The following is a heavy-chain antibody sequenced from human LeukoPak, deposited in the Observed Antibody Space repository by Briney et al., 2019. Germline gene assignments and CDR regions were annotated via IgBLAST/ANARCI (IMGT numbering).Heavy chain of an antibody. Sequence: GGSLRLSCAASGFTFSSYSMNWVRQAPGKGLEWVSSISSSSSYIYYADSVKGRFTISRDNAKNSLYLQMNSLRAEDTAVYYCAKVPYCGGDCYSPADYWGQGTLVTVSS. CDR2: ISSSSSYI. CDR3: AKVPYCGGDCYSPADY. J-gene: IGHJ4*02. V-gene: IGHV3-21*01. D-gene: IGHD2-21*01. CDR1: GFTFSSYS.